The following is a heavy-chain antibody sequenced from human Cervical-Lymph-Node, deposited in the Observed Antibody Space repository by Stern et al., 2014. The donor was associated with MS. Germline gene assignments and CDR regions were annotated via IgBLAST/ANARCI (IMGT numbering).Heavy chain of an antibody. D-gene: IGHD2-2*01. CDR1: GFTFSSYG. V-gene: IGHV3-30*18. CDR2: ISYDGSNK. CDR3: AKAKAPIVVVPAAPGDY. Sequence: VQLVESGGGVVQPGRSLRLSCAASGFTFSSYGMHWVRQAPGKGLEWVAVISYDGSNKYYADSVKGRFTISRDNSKNTLYLQMNSLRAEDTALYYCAKAKAPIVVVPAAPGDYWGQGTLVTVSS. J-gene: IGHJ4*02.